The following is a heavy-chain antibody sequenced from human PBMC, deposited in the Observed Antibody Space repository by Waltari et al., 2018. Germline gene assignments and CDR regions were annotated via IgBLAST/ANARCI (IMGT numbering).Heavy chain of an antibody. CDR3: ARGHRGSRPL. D-gene: IGHD3-10*01. CDR2: IYSGGSA. CDR1: GFPVSRDS. J-gene: IGHJ4*02. V-gene: IGHV3-53*01. Sequence: EVRLVESGGDLVQPGGSLRLSCAASGFPVSRDSMHWLRQAPGKGLEWVSVIYSGGSANYTDSVKGRFIVSRDNSRNTLYLQMNGLRADDTAIYYCARGHRGSRPLWGQGTLVTVSS.